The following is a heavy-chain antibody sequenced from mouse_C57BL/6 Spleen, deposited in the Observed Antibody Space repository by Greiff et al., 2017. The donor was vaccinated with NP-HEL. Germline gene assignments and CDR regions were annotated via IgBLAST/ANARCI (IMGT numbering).Heavy chain of an antibody. CDR1: GFTFSSYG. Sequence: EVQRVESGGDLVKPGGSLKLSCAASGFTFSSYGMSWVRQTPDKRLEWVATISSGGSYTYYPDSVKGRFTISRDNAKNTLYLQMSSLKSEDTAMYYCARHDDYSNYREAWFAYWGQGTLVTVSA. D-gene: IGHD2-5*01. V-gene: IGHV5-6*01. J-gene: IGHJ3*01. CDR2: ISSGGSYT. CDR3: ARHDDYSNYREAWFAY.